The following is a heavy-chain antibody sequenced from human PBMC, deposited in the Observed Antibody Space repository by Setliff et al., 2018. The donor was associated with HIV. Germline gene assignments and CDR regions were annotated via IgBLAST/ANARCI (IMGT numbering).Heavy chain of an antibody. CDR2: IHTSGST. Sequence: SETLSLTCTVSGGSVTSGNFYWSWIRQPAGKGLEWIGRIHTSGSTNYNPSLKSRVTISLDTSKNQFSLKLTSVTAADTAVYYCARYRRPPYYLDYWGQGTLVTVSS. CDR3: ARYRRPPYYLDY. V-gene: IGHV4-61*02. D-gene: IGHD3-16*02. J-gene: IGHJ4*02. CDR1: GGSVTSGNFY.